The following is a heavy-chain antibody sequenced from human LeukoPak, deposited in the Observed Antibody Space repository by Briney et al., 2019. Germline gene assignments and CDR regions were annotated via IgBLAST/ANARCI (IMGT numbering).Heavy chain of an antibody. Sequence: SGGSLRLSCAASGFTFSSYWMSWVRQAPGKGLEWVANIKQDGSEKYYVDSVKGRFTISRDNAKNSLYLQMNSLRAEDTAVYYCARGSRYQLPYAFDIWGQGTMVTVSS. CDR1: GFTFSSYW. CDR2: IKQDGSEK. V-gene: IGHV3-7*01. CDR3: ARGSRYQLPYAFDI. D-gene: IGHD2-2*01. J-gene: IGHJ3*02.